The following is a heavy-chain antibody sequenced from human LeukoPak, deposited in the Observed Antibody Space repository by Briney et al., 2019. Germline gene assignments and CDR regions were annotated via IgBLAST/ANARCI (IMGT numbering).Heavy chain of an antibody. CDR3: ARARNPYYYDSGDYSPPPDY. J-gene: IGHJ4*02. CDR1: GFTFSGYY. CDR2: ISSSGNTK. D-gene: IGHD3-22*01. V-gene: IGHV3-11*01. Sequence: SGGSLRLSCAASGFTFSGYYMYWIRQTPGEGLEWVSHISSSGNTKNYAESVKGRFTISRDNAKNSLYLQMNSLRADDAAVYYCARARNPYYYDSGDYSPPPDYWGQGTLVTVSS.